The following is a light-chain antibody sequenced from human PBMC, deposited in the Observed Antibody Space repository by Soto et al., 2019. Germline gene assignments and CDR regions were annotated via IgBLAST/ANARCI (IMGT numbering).Light chain of an antibody. Sequence: DIQLTKSPSCLSASVGDRVTITCRATQSISSYLAWYQQKPGKAPNLLIYAASTLQSGVPSRFSGSGSGTEFTLTISSLQPEDFATYYCQQHNSYPLTFGQGTRLEIK. CDR1: QSISSY. CDR3: QQHNSYPLT. CDR2: AAS. J-gene: IGKJ5*01. V-gene: IGKV1-9*01.